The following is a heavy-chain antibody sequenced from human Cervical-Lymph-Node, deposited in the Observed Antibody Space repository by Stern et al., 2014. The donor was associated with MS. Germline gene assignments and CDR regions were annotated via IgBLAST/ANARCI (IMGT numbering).Heavy chain of an antibody. Sequence: QVTLRESGPTLVRPTQTLTLTCTFSGFSLTSNGAGVGWIRQPPGEALEWLRLIYWNDDKRYRPSLQSRLSIAKDTSKNEVVLTMTNMDPGDSATYFCAHMLEVFSGYAFDQWGQGSLVTVSS. CDR2: IYWNDDK. CDR1: GFSLTSNGAG. V-gene: IGHV2-5*01. J-gene: IGHJ4*02. CDR3: AHMLEVFSGYAFDQ. D-gene: IGHD3-22*01.